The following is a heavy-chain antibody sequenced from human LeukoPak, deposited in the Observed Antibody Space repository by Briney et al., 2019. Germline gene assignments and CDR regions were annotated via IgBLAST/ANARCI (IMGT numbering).Heavy chain of an antibody. D-gene: IGHD5-24*01. J-gene: IGHJ3*02. CDR1: GFTFSRYS. Sequence: GGSLRLSCAAAGFTFSRYSMTWVRQAPGKGPEYVSYISSSSSSMYSADTVKGRFTISRDNAKNSLYLQMNSLRDEDTAVYYCARPRDGYNYGAFDIWGQGTMVTVSS. CDR2: ISSSSSSM. V-gene: IGHV3-48*02. CDR3: ARPRDGYNYGAFDI.